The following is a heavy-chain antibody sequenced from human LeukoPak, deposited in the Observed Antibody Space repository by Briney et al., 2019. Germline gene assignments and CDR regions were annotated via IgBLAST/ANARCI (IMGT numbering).Heavy chain of an antibody. CDR1: GFTFGSYG. J-gene: IGHJ4*02. CDR2: ISYDGSNK. CDR3: AKELDPHPYDSSGYPLPLDY. D-gene: IGHD3-22*01. V-gene: IGHV3-30*18. Sequence: GRSLRLSCAASGFTFGSYGMHWVRQAPGKGLEWVAVISYDGSNKYYADSVKGRFTISRDNSKNTLYLQMNSLRAEDTAVYYCAKELDPHPYDSSGYPLPLDYWGQGTLVTVSS.